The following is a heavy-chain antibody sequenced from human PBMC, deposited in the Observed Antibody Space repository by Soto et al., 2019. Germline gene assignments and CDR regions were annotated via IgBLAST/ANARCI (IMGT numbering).Heavy chain of an antibody. D-gene: IGHD3-3*01. V-gene: IGHV5-51*01. CDR2: IYPGDSDT. Sequence: GESLKVSCKGSGYSFISYGSGWVRQMPGKGLEWMGIIYPGDSDTRYSPSFQGQVTISADKSISTAYLQWSSLKASDTAMYYCARQNDFWSGWSYYYGMDVWGQGTTVTVSS. J-gene: IGHJ6*02. CDR1: GYSFISYG. CDR3: ARQNDFWSGWSYYYGMDV.